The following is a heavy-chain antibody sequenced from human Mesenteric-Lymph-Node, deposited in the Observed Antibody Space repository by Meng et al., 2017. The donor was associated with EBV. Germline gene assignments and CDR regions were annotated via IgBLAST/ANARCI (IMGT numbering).Heavy chain of an antibody. D-gene: IGHD6-19*01. CDR2: INHSGST. V-gene: IGHV4-34*01. CDR1: GVSFGGYY. CDR3: AKTGSSGWSDLDY. J-gene: IGHJ4*02. Sequence: QVQHNKWGAGLLKPSETLSLPCGVTGVSFGGYYWTWIRQPPGKGLEWIGEINHSGSTNYNPSLKSRVTISLDTSKNQISLKLTSVTAADTAVYYCAKTGSSGWSDLDYWGRGILVTVSS.